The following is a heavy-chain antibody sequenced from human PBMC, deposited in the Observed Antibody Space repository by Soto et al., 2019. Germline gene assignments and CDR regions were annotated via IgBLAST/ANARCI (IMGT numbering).Heavy chain of an antibody. J-gene: IGHJ4*02. D-gene: IGHD3-22*01. V-gene: IGHV4-31*03. CDR2: IYYSGST. Sequence: SETLSLTCTVSGGSISSGGYYWSWIRQHPGKGLEWIGYIYYSGSTYYNPSLKSRVTISVDTSKNQFSLKLSSVTAADTAVYYCARGDSSGYYYGFHWGQGTLVTVSS. CDR1: GGSISSGGYY. CDR3: ARGDSSGYYYGFH.